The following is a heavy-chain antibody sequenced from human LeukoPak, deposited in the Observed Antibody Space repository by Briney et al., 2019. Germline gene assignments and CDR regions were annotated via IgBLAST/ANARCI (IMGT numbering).Heavy chain of an antibody. CDR1: GGSFSGYY. CDR3: ARVSGSSAPDY. J-gene: IGHJ4*02. V-gene: IGHV4-34*01. D-gene: IGHD6-6*01. CDR2: INHSGST. Sequence: SETLSLTCAVYGGSFSGYYWSWIRQPPGKGLEWIGEINHSGSTNYNPSLKSRVTISVDTSKNQFSLKLSSVTAADTAVYYCARVSGSSAPDYRGQGTLVTVS.